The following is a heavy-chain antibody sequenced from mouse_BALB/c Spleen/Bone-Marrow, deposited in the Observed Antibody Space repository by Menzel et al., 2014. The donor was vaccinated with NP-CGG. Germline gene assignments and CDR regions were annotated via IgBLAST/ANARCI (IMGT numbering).Heavy chain of an antibody. V-gene: IGHV5-6-4*01. D-gene: IGHD1-2*01. CDR1: GFTFSSYT. J-gene: IGHJ2*01. Sequence: EVQLVESGVGLVKPGGSLKLSCAASGFTFSSYTMSWVRQTPEKRLEWVATITSGGSYTYYPDSVKGRFTISRDNAKNTLYLQMSSLKSEDTAMYYCTRDNGPFDYWGQGTTLTVSS. CDR3: TRDNGPFDY. CDR2: ITSGGSYT.